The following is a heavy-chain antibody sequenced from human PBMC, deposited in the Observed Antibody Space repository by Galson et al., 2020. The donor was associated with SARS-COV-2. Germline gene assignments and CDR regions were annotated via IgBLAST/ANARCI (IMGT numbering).Heavy chain of an antibody. V-gene: IGHV1-8*01. Sequence: ASVKVSCKASGYTFTSYDINWVRQATGQGVEWMGWMNPNSGNTGYAQKFQGRVTMTRNTSISTAYMELSSLRSEDTAVYYCALIPGYCSGGSCYSDGSFDYWGQGTLVTVSS. D-gene: IGHD2-15*01. CDR1: GYTFTSYD. CDR2: MNPNSGNT. J-gene: IGHJ4*02. CDR3: ALIPGYCSGGSCYSDGSFDY.